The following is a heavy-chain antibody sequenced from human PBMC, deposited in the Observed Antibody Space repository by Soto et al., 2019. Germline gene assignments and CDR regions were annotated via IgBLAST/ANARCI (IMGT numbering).Heavy chain of an antibody. CDR1: GYTFTSYG. CDR3: FPRVVATQLNWFDP. Sequence: ASVKVSCKTSGYTFTSYGVTWVRQAPGQGLEWMAIINPNGGSTNYAQKFQGRVTLTRDTSTSTVYMDPVDTATYYCAHRREFPRVVATQLNWFDPWGQGTLVTVSS. CDR2: INPNGGST. J-gene: IGHJ5*02. V-gene: IGHV1-46*01. D-gene: IGHD2-21*02.